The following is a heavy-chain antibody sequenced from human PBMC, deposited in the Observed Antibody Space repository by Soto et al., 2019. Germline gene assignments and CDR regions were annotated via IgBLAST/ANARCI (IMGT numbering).Heavy chain of an antibody. V-gene: IGHV3-23*01. Sequence: EVQLLESGGGLVQPGGSLRLSCAASGFTFSSYAMSWVRQAPGKGLEWVSAISGRGRSTYYADSVKGRFTISRDNSKNTLDLQMNSPRAEDTAVYYCAKSPPNSGYDTHMDVWGQGTTVTVSS. J-gene: IGHJ6*02. D-gene: IGHD5-12*01. CDR3: AKSPPNSGYDTHMDV. CDR2: ISGRGRST. CDR1: GFTFSSYA.